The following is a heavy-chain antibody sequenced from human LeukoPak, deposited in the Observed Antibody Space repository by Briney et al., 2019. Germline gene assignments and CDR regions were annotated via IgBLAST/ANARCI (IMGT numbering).Heavy chain of an antibody. V-gene: IGHV3-11*05. CDR2: ISSSSSYT. D-gene: IGHD6-13*01. CDR3: ARDESISSWSVDY. J-gene: IGHJ4*02. Sequence: GGSLRLSCAASGFTFSDYYMSWIRQAPGKGLEWVSYISSSSSYTNYADSVRGRFTISRDNAKNSLYLQMNSLRAEDTAVYYCARDESISSWSVDYWGQGTLVTVSS. CDR1: GFTFSDYY.